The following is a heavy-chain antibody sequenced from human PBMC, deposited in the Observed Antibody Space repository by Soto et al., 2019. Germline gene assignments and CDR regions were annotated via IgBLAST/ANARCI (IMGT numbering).Heavy chain of an antibody. CDR2: ISAYNGNT. D-gene: IGHD5-12*01. Sequence: AAVKVACKASGYTFPSYGISWVRQAPGQQLEWMGWISAYNGNTNYAQKLQGRVTMTTDTSTSTAYMEMRSLRSDDTAVYYCARDPDCVDSCYVCWFDPWGQGTLVTVSS. CDR1: GYTFPSYG. CDR3: ARDPDCVDSCYVCWFDP. J-gene: IGHJ5*02. V-gene: IGHV1-18*04.